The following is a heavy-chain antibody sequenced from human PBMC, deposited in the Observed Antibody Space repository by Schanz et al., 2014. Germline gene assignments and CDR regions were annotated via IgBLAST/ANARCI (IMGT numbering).Heavy chain of an antibody. CDR1: GFTFNSYS. Sequence: DVHLVESGGGLGQRGGSLIVSCEGSGFTFNSYSMNWVRQAPGKGLEWISYISSTSSSKDYADSVRGRFTISRDNAKNSLFLQMHSLRADDTAVYYCARSTYYDILTGQTHTRVDVRYFDLWGRGTLVTVSS. V-gene: IGHV3-48*04. CDR2: ISSTSSSK. D-gene: IGHD3-9*01. J-gene: IGHJ2*01. CDR3: ARSTYYDILTGQTHTRVDVRYFDL.